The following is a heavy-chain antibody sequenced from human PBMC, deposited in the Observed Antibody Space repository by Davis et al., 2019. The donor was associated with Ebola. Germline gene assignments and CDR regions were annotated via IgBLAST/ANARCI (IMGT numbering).Heavy chain of an antibody. CDR2: ISGSGGST. CDR3: AKDRRVVRGVIFFDY. D-gene: IGHD3-10*01. J-gene: IGHJ4*02. V-gene: IGHV3-23*01. Sequence: GESLKISCTDSVITFSSYAMTWVRQAPGKGLEWVSAISGSGGSTYYADSVKGRFTISRDNSKKTLYLQMNSLRAEDTAVYYCAKDRRVVRGVIFFDYWGQGTLVTVSS. CDR1: VITFSSYA.